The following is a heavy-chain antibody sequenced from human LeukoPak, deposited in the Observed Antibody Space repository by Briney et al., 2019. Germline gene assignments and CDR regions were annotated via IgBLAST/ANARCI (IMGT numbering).Heavy chain of an antibody. V-gene: IGHV3-30-3*01. CDR2: ISYDGSNK. CDR1: GFTFSSYA. J-gene: IGHJ4*02. Sequence: GRSLRLSCAASGFTFSSYATHWVRQAPGKGLEWVAVISYDGSNKYYADSVKGRFTISRDNSKNTLYLQMNSLRAEDTAVYYCASHRGDYATGYFDYWGQGTLVTVSS. D-gene: IGHD1-1*01. CDR3: ASHRGDYATGYFDY.